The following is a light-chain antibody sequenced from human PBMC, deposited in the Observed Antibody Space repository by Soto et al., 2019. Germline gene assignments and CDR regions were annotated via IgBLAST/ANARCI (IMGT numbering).Light chain of an antibody. V-gene: IGKV3-20*01. CDR1: QSVCSRC. CDR3: QHYGSTPWT. J-gene: IGKJ1*01. Sequence: EIVLTQSPGTLSLSPGERGTLSCRASQSVCSRCLAWYQQKPGQAPRLLIFGASSRAPGIPDTFSGSGSGTDFTLTISRLEPEDSAVYYCQHYGSTPWTFGQGTKVEI. CDR2: GAS.